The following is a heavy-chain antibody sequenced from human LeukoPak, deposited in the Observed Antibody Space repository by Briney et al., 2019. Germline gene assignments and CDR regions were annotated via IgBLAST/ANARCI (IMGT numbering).Heavy chain of an antibody. D-gene: IGHD2-2*02. CDR3: ARDALQVVPAAIESGWFDP. CDR1: GYTFTSYG. Sequence: GASVKVSCKASGYTFTSYGISWVRQAPGQGLGWMGGIIPIFGTANYAQKFPGRVTITTDESTSTAYMELSSLRSEDTAVYYCARDALQVVPAAIESGWFDPWGQGTLVTVSS. V-gene: IGHV1-69*05. CDR2: IIPIFGTA. J-gene: IGHJ5*02.